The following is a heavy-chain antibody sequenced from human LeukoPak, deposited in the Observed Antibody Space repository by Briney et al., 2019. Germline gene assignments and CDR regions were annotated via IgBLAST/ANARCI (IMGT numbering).Heavy chain of an antibody. V-gene: IGHV5-51*01. D-gene: IGHD5-24*01. CDR3: VRNRDGSSEH. CDR1: GYSFTSYW. Sequence: ESLKISCKGSGYSFTSYWIGWVRQMPGKGLEWMGIIFPGDSDTRYSPSFQGQVTISVDKFISIAYLQWSSLKASDTAMYYCVRNRDGSSEHWGQGTLVTVSS. J-gene: IGHJ1*01. CDR2: IFPGDSDT.